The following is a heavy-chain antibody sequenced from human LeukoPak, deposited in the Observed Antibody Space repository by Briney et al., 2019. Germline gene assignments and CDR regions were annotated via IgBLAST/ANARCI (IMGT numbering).Heavy chain of an antibody. J-gene: IGHJ4*02. CDR1: GFAFSEYW. Sequence: GGSLRLSCAGSGFAFSEYWMQWARQTPEKGLMWVSRINDGGTYTAYADSVKGRFAVSRDNAENTLYLQMDSLTVEDTGLYYCVREIKIMGFRAFDYWGQGTPVTVSS. CDR2: INDGGTYT. CDR3: VREIKIMGFRAFDY. D-gene: IGHD3-10*01. V-gene: IGHV3-74*01.